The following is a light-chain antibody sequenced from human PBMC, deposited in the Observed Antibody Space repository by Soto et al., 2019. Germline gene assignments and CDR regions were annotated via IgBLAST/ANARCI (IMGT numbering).Light chain of an antibody. V-gene: IGKV3-20*01. CDR3: QQYGSSLT. Sequence: ENFLPQSPGTLSLYPGETATLSCRASQSVIRNYLAWYQQKPGQAPRPLIYGPSRRPTGIPARFSGSGSGSDFTLTISRLETEDLAVYYSQQYGSSLTSGGGTQEDIK. CDR1: QSVIRNY. J-gene: IGKJ4*02. CDR2: GPS.